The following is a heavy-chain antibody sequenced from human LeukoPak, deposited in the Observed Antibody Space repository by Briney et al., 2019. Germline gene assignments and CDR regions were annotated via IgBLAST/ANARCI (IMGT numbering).Heavy chain of an antibody. CDR3: AGRPSGNYGYYYYYYMDV. CDR1: GYSISSGYY. Sequence: PSETLSLTCTVSGYSISSGYYWGWIRQPPGKGLEWIGSIYHSGSTNYNPSLKSRVTISVDTSKNQFSLKLSSVTAADTAVYYCAGRPSGNYGYYYYYYMDVWGKGTTVTVSS. V-gene: IGHV4-38-2*02. CDR2: IYHSGST. J-gene: IGHJ6*03. D-gene: IGHD1-14*01.